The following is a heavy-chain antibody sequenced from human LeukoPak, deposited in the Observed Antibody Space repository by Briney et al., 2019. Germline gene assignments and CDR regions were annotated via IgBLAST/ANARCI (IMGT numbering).Heavy chain of an antibody. J-gene: IGHJ4*02. CDR2: ISAYNGNT. CDR1: GYTFTSYG. CDR3: ARDLPVTHFDY. D-gene: IGHD2-21*02. V-gene: IGHV1-18*01. Sequence: ASVKVSCEASGYTFTSYGISWVRQAPGQGLEWTGWISAYNGNTNYAQKLQGRVTITTDTSTSTAYMELRSLRSDDTAVYYCARDLPVTHFDYWGQGTLVTVSS.